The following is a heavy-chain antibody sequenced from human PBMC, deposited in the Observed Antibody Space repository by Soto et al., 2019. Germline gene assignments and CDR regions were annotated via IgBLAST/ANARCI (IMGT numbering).Heavy chain of an antibody. J-gene: IGHJ3*02. V-gene: IGHV1-8*01. CDR1: GYTFTSYD. CDR2: MNPNSGNT. CDR3: AREARNAFDI. Sequence: ASVKVSFKASGYTFTSYDITWVLQATGQGLDWMGWMNPNSGNTVYAQKFQGRVTMTRNTSISTAYMELSSLRSEDTAVYYCAREARNAFDIWGQGTMVTVSS.